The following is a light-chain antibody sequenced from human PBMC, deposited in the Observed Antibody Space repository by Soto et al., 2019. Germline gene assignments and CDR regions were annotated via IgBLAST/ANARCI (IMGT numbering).Light chain of an antibody. CDR3: QQYYNWPLP. J-gene: IGKJ4*01. CDR1: QSVRGT. Sequence: EIVMTQSPASLSVSPGERATLSCRASQSVRGTLAWYQQKPGQAPRLLIYDATTRITGIPARFGASGSGTEFTLPISSLQSEDFAVYYCQQYYNWPLPFGGGTKVEIK. CDR2: DAT. V-gene: IGKV3-15*01.